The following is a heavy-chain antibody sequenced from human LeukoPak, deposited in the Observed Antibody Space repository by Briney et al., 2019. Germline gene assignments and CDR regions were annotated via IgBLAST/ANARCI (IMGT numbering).Heavy chain of an antibody. Sequence: SETLSLTCTVSGGSISSGSYYWSWIRQPAGKGLEWIGRIYTSGSTNYNPSLKSRVTMSVDTSKNQFSLKLSSVTAADTAVYYCARDRAITFGGVIVDWGQGTLVTVSS. D-gene: IGHD3-16*02. CDR1: GGSISSGSYY. V-gene: IGHV4-61*02. J-gene: IGHJ4*02. CDR2: IYTSGST. CDR3: ARDRAITFGGVIVD.